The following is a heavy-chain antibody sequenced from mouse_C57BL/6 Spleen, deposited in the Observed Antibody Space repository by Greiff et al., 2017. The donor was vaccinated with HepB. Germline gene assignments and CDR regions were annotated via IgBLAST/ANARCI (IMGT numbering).Heavy chain of an antibody. D-gene: IGHD1-1*02. V-gene: IGHV5-12*01. J-gene: IGHJ2*01. CDR2: ISNGGGST. CDR1: GFTFSDYY. CDR3: ARQGSYYFDY. Sequence: DVKLVESGGGLVQPGGSLKLSCAASGFTFSDYYMYWVRQTPEKRLEWVAYISNGGGSTYYPDTVKGRFTISRDNAKNTLYLQMSRLKSEDTAMYYCARQGSYYFDYWGQGTTLTVSS.